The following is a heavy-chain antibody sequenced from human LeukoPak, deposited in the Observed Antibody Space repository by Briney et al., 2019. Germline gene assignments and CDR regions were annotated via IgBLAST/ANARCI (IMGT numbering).Heavy chain of an antibody. CDR3: ASTTVTRAFDY. CDR1: GGSISSYY. CDR2: IYTSGST. V-gene: IGHV4-4*07. Sequence: PSETLSLTCTVSGGSISSYYWSWIRQPAGKGLEWIGRIYTSGSTNYNASLKSRVSMSVDRSKNQFSLKLSSVTAADTAVYYCASTTVTRAFDYWGQGTLVTVSS. J-gene: IGHJ4*02. D-gene: IGHD4-17*01.